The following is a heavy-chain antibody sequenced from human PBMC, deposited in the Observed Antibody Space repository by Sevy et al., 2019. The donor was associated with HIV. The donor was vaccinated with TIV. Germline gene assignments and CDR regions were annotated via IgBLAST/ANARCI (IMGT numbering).Heavy chain of an antibody. V-gene: IGHV3-72*01. CDR1: GFAFSDHY. J-gene: IGHJ6*03. D-gene: IGHD2-21*01. Sequence: GGSLILSCAASGFAFSDHYVDWVRHAPGKGLEWVGRIRNRPNRYTTENAASVEGRFTISRDDSRHSLNLQMNSLKTEDSAVYYCVRGPNCGVGGCQQISPYCLDVWGIGATVTVSS. CDR2: IRNRPNRYTT. CDR3: VRGPNCGVGGCQQISPYCLDV.